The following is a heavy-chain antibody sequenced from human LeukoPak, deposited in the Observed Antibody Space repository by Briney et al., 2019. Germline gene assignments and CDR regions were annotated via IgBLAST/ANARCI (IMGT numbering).Heavy chain of an antibody. CDR3: ARGWLTVSGRYYFDY. CDR2: IYYSGST. D-gene: IGHD4-17*01. CDR1: GGSISSGGSY. V-gene: IGHV4-31*03. Sequence: SQTLSLTCTVSGGSISSGGSYWSWIRQHPGKGLEWIGYIYYSGSTYYNPSLKSRVTISVDTSKNQFSLKLSSVTAADTAVYYCARGWLTVSGRYYFDYWGQGTLVTVSS. J-gene: IGHJ4*02.